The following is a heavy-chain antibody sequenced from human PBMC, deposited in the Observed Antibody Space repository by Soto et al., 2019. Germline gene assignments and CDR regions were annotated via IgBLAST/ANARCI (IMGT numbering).Heavy chain of an antibody. Sequence: QVQLVQSGAEVKKPGASVKVSCKASGYTFTSYGISWVRQAPGQGLEWMGWISAYNGNTNYAQKLQGRVTMTTDTSTSTAYMELRSLRSYVTAVNYCALVGAITVYYDGMVVWGQGIKVAVSS. CDR3: ALVGAITVYYDGMVV. J-gene: IGHJ6*02. CDR1: GYTFTSYG. CDR2: ISAYNGNT. V-gene: IGHV1-18*01. D-gene: IGHD1-26*01.